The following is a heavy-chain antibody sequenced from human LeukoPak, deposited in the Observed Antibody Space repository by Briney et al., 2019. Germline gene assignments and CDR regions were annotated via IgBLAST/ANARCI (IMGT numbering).Heavy chain of an antibody. V-gene: IGHV3-73*01. CDR1: GFTFSGSA. D-gene: IGHD3-10*01. CDR3: TGNYYGSGSYADFDY. J-gene: IGHJ4*02. CDR2: IRSTANGYAT. Sequence: PGGSLRLSCAASGFTFSGSALHWVRQASGKGREWVGRIRSTANGYATAYAASVKGRFTISRDDSKNTAYLQMDSLKTEDTAVYYCTGNYYGSGSYADFDYWGQGTLVTVS.